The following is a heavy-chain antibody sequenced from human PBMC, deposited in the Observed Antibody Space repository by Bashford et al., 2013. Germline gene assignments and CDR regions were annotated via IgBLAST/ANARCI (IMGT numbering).Heavy chain of an antibody. Sequence: ASVKVSCKASGYSFTSFGVSWVRQAPGQGLEWMGRIRVSSGNTNYAQKLQDRVTMTTDTSTTTAYMELRSLRSDDTAVYYCARDLSVGAIFGPFDHWGQGTPVTVSS. V-gene: IGHV1-18*04. D-gene: IGHD1-26*01. CDR3: ARDLSVGAIFGPFDH. CDR1: GYSFTSFG. CDR2: IRVSSGNT. J-gene: IGHJ4*02.